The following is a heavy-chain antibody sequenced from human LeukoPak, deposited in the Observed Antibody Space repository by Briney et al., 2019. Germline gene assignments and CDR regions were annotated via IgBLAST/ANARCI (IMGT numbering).Heavy chain of an antibody. J-gene: IGHJ4*02. V-gene: IGHV5-51*01. Sequence: GESLKISCKGSGYSFTSYWIGWVRQMPGKGLEWMGIIYPGDSDTRYSPSFQGQVTISADKSISTAYLQWSSLKASDTAMYYCAGLQYCGGDCYLTNFDYWGQGTLVTVSS. CDR3: AGLQYCGGDCYLTNFDY. D-gene: IGHD2-21*02. CDR1: GYSFTSYW. CDR2: IYPGDSDT.